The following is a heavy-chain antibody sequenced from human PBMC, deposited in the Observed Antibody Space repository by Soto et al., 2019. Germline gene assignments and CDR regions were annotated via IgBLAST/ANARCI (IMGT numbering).Heavy chain of an antibody. D-gene: IGHD2-21*01. V-gene: IGHV1-18*04. Sequence: ASVKVSCKXSGYTFTSYGISWVRQAPGQGLEWMGWISAYNGNTNYAQKLQGRVTMTTDTSTSTLFMELSSLRSEDTAVYFCARDISRRQTYYGMDVWGQGTTVTVSS. CDR2: ISAYNGNT. CDR3: ARDISRRQTYYGMDV. J-gene: IGHJ6*02. CDR1: GYTFTSYG.